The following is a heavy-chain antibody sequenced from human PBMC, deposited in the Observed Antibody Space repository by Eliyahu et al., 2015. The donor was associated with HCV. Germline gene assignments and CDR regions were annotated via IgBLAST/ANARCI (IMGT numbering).Heavy chain of an antibody. D-gene: IGHD6-19*01. CDR3: TTERHYSSGWYEMSYFDY. CDR1: GFTFSNAW. Sequence: EVQLVESGGGLVKPGGSLRLSCAASGFTFSNAWMSWVRQAPGKGLEWVGRIKSKTDGGTTDYAAPVKGRFTISRDDSKNTLYLQMNSLKTEDTAVYYCTTERHYSSGWYEMSYFDYWGQGTLVTVSS. J-gene: IGHJ4*02. V-gene: IGHV3-15*01. CDR2: IKSKTDGGTT.